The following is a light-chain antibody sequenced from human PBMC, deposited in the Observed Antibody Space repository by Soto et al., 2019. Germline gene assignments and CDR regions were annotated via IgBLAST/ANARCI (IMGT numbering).Light chain of an antibody. CDR3: QQYGTSPCT. CDR2: GPS. V-gene: IGKV3-20*01. J-gene: IGKJ2*02. Sequence: EIVLTQSPGTLSLSSGERATLSCRASQSVTSNSLAWYQQRPGQAPRLLIYGPSTRATGIPDRFSGSGSGTDFTLIISRLEPDDSAMYYCQQYGTSPCTFGQGTRLEIK. CDR1: QSVTSNS.